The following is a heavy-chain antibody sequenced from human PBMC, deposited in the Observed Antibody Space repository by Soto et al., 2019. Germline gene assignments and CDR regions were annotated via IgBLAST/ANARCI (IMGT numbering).Heavy chain of an antibody. J-gene: IGHJ3*02. CDR1: GGTFSSYA. D-gene: IGHD1-7*01. V-gene: IGHV1-69*06. CDR3: ARVTQANWNYAGAFDI. Sequence: SVKVSCKASGGTFSSYAISWVRQAPGQGLEWMGGIIPIFGTANYAQKFQGRVTITADKSTSTAYMELSSLRSEDTAVYYCARVTQANWNYAGAFDIWGQGTMVTVSS. CDR2: IIPIFGTA.